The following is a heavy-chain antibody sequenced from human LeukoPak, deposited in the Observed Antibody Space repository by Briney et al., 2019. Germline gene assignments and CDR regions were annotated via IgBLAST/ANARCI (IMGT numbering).Heavy chain of an antibody. CDR1: GGSISSYY. J-gene: IGHJ1*01. Sequence: SETLSLTCTVSGGSISSYYRSWIRQPPGKGLEWIGYIYYSGRTNYNPSLTSRVTISVDTSKNQFSLKLSSVTAADTAVYYCARGSSSWDAEYFQHWGQGTLVTVSS. V-gene: IGHV4-59*01. CDR3: ARGSSSWDAEYFQH. CDR2: IYYSGRT. D-gene: IGHD6-13*01.